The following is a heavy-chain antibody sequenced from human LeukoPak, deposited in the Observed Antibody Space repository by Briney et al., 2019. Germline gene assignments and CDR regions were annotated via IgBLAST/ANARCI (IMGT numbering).Heavy chain of an antibody. CDR3: ARDKGGKDY. J-gene: IGHJ4*02. V-gene: IGHV3-7*01. CDR1: GFTFSTYW. CDR2: IKEDGSDK. D-gene: IGHD1-26*01. Sequence: GGSLRLSCAASGFTFSTYWMSWVRQAPGKGLEWVANIKEDGSDKYYVDSLKGRFTISRDNAKNSLYLQMNSLRAEDTAVYYCARDKGGKDYWGQGTLVTVSS.